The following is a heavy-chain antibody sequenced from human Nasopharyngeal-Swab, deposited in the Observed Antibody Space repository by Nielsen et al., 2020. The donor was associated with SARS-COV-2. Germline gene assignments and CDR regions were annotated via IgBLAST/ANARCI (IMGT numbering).Heavy chain of an antibody. D-gene: IGHD2-2*01. Sequence: SETLSLTCSVSGASISSVGYYWSWIRQHPGKGLEWIGSSHYSGSTYYNPSLKSRVTISVDTSKNQFSLELSSVTAADTAVYYCARIYCSTTSCSSFDYWGQGTLVTVSS. CDR1: GASISSVGYY. CDR2: SHYSGST. J-gene: IGHJ4*02. V-gene: IGHV4-31*03. CDR3: ARIYCSTTSCSSFDY.